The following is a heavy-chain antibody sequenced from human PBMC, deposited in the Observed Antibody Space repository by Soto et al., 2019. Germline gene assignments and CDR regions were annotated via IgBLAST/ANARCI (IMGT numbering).Heavy chain of an antibody. Sequence: QLHLVQSGAVVKKPGASVTVSCSASGYPVTAYYMHWVRQAPGRGLEWMGGINPATGAAKYTQTFHGRVTITRDASTSTVFMELSGLTSEDTAVFYWARGGGVGVAGSAAFDMWGQGTLVTVSS. CDR2: INPATGAA. CDR3: ARGGGVGVAGSAAFDM. V-gene: IGHV1-2*02. D-gene: IGHD3-3*01. J-gene: IGHJ3*02. CDR1: GYPVTAYY.